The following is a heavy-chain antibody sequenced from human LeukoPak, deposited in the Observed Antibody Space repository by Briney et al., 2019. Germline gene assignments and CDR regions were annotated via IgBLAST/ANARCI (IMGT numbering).Heavy chain of an antibody. CDR2: ISSSSSTI. J-gene: IGHJ4*02. Sequence: SGGSLRLSCAASGFTFSSYSMNWVRQAPGKGLEWVSYISSSSSTIYYADSVKGRFTISRDNAKNSLYLQMNSLRAEDTAVYYCARDRGSYSPYYFDYWGQGTLVTVSS. CDR1: GFTFSSYS. V-gene: IGHV3-48*01. CDR3: ARDRGSYSPYYFDY. D-gene: IGHD1-26*01.